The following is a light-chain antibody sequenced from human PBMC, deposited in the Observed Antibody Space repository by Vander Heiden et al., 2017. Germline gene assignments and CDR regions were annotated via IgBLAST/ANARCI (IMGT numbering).Light chain of an antibody. Sequence: ELVFTHSPGTLSLSPGERATLSCRASQSVNSYLAWYQQQPGKAPRLLIYGVSSRATGIPDRFSGSGSGTDFTLTISRLEPEDSAVYYCQHYGGSPWAFGQGTKVEIK. CDR3: QHYGGSPWA. V-gene: IGKV3-20*01. CDR2: GVS. CDR1: QSVNSY. J-gene: IGKJ1*01.